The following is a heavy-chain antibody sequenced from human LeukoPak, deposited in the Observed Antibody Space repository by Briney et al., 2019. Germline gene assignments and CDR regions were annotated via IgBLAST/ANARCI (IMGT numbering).Heavy chain of an antibody. CDR1: GFTFSSYG. CDR3: ARDIRRGSYSVGYYYYGMDV. J-gene: IGHJ6*02. Sequence: QPGGSLRLSCAASGFTFSSYGMHWVRQAPGKGLEWVAVIWYDGSNKYYADSVKGRFTISRDNSKNTLYLQMNSLRAEDTAVYYCARDIRRGSYSVGYYYYGMDVWGQGTTVTVSS. V-gene: IGHV3-33*01. D-gene: IGHD1-26*01. CDR2: IWYDGSNK.